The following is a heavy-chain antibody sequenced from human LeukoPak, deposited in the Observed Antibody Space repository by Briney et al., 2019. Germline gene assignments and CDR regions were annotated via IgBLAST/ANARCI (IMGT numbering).Heavy chain of an antibody. Sequence: GRSLRLSCAASGFTFDDYAMHWVRQAPGKGLEWVSSISWNSGSIGYADSVKGRFTISRDNAKNSLYLQMNSLRAEDTALYYCAKDMRSSSWYWFDYWGQGTLVTVSS. V-gene: IGHV3-9*01. CDR1: GFTFDDYA. CDR2: ISWNSGSI. CDR3: AKDMRSSSWYWFDY. J-gene: IGHJ4*02. D-gene: IGHD6-13*01.